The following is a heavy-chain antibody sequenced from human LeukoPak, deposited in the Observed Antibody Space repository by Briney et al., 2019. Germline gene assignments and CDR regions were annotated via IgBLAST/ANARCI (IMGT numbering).Heavy chain of an antibody. V-gene: IGHV4-34*01. CDR1: GRSFSGYY. J-gene: IGHJ4*02. CDR3: ARGPGSYYYDSSPYLFDY. D-gene: IGHD3-22*01. Sequence: PSETLSLTCAAYGRSFSGYYWSWIRQPPGKGLDWIGEINHSGSTNYNPSLKSRVTISVDTSKNQFSLKLSSVTAADTAVYYCARGPGSYYYDSSPYLFDYWGQGTLVTVSS. CDR2: INHSGST.